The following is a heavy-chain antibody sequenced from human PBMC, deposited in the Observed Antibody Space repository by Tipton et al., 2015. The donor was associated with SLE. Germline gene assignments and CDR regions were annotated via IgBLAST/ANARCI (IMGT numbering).Heavy chain of an antibody. CDR3: VKWTYYYSSGSHLDY. Sequence: SLRLSCAASGFTFSSFALNWVRQAPGKGLGWVSAISATSASTHYADSVQGRFTISRDNSKNTLYLQIDSLRAEDTAVYYCVKWTYYYSSGSHLDYWGQGTLVTVAS. V-gene: IGHV3-23*01. CDR2: ISATSAST. J-gene: IGHJ4*02. CDR1: GFTFSSFA. D-gene: IGHD3-10*01.